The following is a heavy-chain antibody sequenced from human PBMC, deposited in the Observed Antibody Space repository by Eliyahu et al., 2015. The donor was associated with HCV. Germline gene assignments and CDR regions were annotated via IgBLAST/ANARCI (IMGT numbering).Heavy chain of an antibody. CDR3: AKGGGTVVTPTIDY. CDR1: GFTFDDYA. CDR2: INWNSVSI. V-gene: IGHV3-9*03. Sequence: EVQLVEPGGGLVQPGRSLRXSCAASGFTFDDYAMHWVRQAPGKGLEWVSGINWNSVSIGYADSVKGRFTISRDNAKNSLYLQMNSLRVEDMALYYCAKGGGTVVTPTIDYWGQGTLVTVSS. D-gene: IGHD4-23*01. J-gene: IGHJ4*02.